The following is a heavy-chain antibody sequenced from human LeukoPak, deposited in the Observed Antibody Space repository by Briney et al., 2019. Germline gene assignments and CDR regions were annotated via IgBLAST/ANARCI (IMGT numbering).Heavy chain of an antibody. CDR2: INSDGSNT. CDR1: GFTLSSYW. V-gene: IGHV3-74*01. D-gene: IGHD2-21*02. J-gene: IGHJ4*02. CDR3: SRGRIMGDDFDY. Sequence: PGGSLRLSCAGSGFTLSSYWMFWVRQAPGKGLEWVSRINSDGSNTIYADSVKGRFTISRDNAKNTLYLQMSSLRADDTAVYYCSRGRIMGDDFDYWGQGTLVTVSS.